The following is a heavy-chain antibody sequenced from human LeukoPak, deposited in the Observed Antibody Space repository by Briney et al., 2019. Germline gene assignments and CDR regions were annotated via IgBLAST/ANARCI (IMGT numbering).Heavy chain of an antibody. CDR1: GFSASTFD. CDR2: VGTNHDT. J-gene: IGHJ6*02. Sequence: GGSLRLSCVASGFSASTFDMYWVRQAAGGGLEWVAAVGTNHDTLYLGSVKGRFTISRENAKNSLSLEMSYLTVEDTAVYYCTREWRGIASHYSGMDVWGQGTAVIVSS. CDR3: TREWRGIASHYSGMDV. V-gene: IGHV3-13*01. D-gene: IGHD3-16*02.